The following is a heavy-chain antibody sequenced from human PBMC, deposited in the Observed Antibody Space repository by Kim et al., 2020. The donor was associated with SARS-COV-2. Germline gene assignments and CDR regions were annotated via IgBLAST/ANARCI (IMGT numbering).Heavy chain of an antibody. J-gene: IGHJ5*02. V-gene: IGHV3-23*01. Sequence: YAKSVKGRFTIARDNTKNTLYLQMNSLRAEDTAVYYCAKDLPGGSCDYTWGQGTLVTVSS. CDR3: AKDLPGGSCDYT. D-gene: IGHD2-15*01.